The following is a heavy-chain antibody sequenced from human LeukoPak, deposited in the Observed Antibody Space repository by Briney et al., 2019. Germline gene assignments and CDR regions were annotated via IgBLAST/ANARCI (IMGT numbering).Heavy chain of an antibody. J-gene: IGHJ4*02. CDR3: AKDLYCSSTSCYRRGGFDY. D-gene: IGHD2-2*02. V-gene: IGHV3-7*01. Sequence: PGGSLRLSCAASGFTFTTYWMTWVRQAPGKGLEWVANINQDGTEKYYVDSVKGRFTISRDNAKNSLYLQMNSLRAEDTAVYYCAKDLYCSSTSCYRRGGFDYWGQGTLVTVSS. CDR1: GFTFTTYW. CDR2: INQDGTEK.